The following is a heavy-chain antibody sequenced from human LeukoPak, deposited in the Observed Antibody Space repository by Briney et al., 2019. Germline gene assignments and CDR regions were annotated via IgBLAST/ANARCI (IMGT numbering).Heavy chain of an antibody. J-gene: IGHJ4*02. V-gene: IGHV3-48*01. Sequence: PGGSLRLSCAASGFTFSSYTMNWVRRAPGKELEWLSYIRITTGALYYADSVKGRFTISRDNAKNSLYLQMNNLRAEDTAVYYCVRGKLVYYYDNSGYFDSWGQGTLVTVSS. CDR3: VRGKLVYYYDNSGYFDS. D-gene: IGHD3-22*01. CDR2: IRITTGAL. CDR1: GFTFSSYT.